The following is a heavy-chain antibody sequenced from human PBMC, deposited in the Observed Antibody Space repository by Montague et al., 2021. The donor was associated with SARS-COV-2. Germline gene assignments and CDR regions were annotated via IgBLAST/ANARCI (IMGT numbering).Heavy chain of an antibody. CDR3: ASEGIYGSGSYYNPFLLVDP. V-gene: IGHV4-39*01. CDR1: GGSISSSSYY. Sequence: SETLSLTCTVSGGSISSSSYYWGWIRQPPGKGLEWIGSIYYSGSTYYNPSLKSRVTISVDTSKNQFSLKLSSVAAADTAVYYCASEGIYGSGSYYNPFLLVDPWGQGTLVTVSS. D-gene: IGHD3-10*01. CDR2: IYYSGST. J-gene: IGHJ5*02.